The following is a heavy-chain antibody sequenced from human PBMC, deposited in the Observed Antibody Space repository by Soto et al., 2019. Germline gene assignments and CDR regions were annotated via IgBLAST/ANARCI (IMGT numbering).Heavy chain of an antibody. V-gene: IGHV4-34*01. Sequence: QVQLQQWGAGLLKPSETLSLNCAVNGGSLSGYYWSWNRQPPGKGLEWIGEIKDGGRTNYSPSLKSRATISSDTSNHQFSLRLYSVTAADTGVYYCARGQEGVVATHWDQGTLVTVSS. D-gene: IGHD5-12*01. CDR1: GGSLSGYY. CDR2: IKDGGRT. J-gene: IGHJ4*02. CDR3: ARGQEGVVATH.